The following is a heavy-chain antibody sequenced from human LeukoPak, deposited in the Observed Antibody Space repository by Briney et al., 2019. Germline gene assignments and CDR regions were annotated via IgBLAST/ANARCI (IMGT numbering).Heavy chain of an antibody. V-gene: IGHV3-15*01. J-gene: IGHJ4*02. CDR2: IKSKTDGGTT. CDR3: TTEYYYDSSGLFDY. Sequence: GGSLRLSCAVSGFTFSNGWMSWVRQAPGKGLEWVGRIKSKTDGGTTAYAAPVNSRFTISRDDSKNTLYLQMNSLKTEDTAVYYCTTEYYYDSSGLFDYWGQGTLVTVSS. CDR1: GFTFSNGW. D-gene: IGHD3-22*01.